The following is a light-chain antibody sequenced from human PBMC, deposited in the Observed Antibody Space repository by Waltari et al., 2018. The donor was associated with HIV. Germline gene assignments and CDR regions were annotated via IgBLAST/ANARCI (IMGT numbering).Light chain of an antibody. Sequence: QSALTQPRSVSGSPGQSVTISCTGTSSGFGGYNYVSWYQQHPNKAPKLMIYDATKRPSGVPDRFSCSKSGNTASLTISGLQADDEADYYCCAYAGSYTLFGGGTKVTVL. V-gene: IGLV2-11*01. CDR1: SSGFGGYNY. J-gene: IGLJ3*02. CDR2: DAT. CDR3: CAYAGSYTL.